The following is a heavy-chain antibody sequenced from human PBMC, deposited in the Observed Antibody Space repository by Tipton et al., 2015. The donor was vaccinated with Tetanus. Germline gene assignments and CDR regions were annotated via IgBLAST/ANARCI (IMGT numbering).Heavy chain of an antibody. J-gene: IGHJ3*02. CDR1: GYSFTSYW. CDR3: ARRVAVAGTRFLGGRGDAFDI. Sequence: EVQLVQSGAEVKKPGESLKISCKGSGYSFTSYWIGWVRQMPGKGLEWMVIIYPGDSDTRYSPSFHGQVTISADKSTSTAYLQWSSLKASDTAMYYCARRVAVAGTRFLGGRGDAFDIWGQGTMVTVSS. V-gene: IGHV5-51*01. CDR2: IYPGDSDT. D-gene: IGHD6-19*01.